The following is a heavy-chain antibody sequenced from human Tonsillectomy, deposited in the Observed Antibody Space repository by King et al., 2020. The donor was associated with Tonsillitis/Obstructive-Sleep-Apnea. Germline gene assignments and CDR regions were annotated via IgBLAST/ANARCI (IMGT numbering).Heavy chain of an antibody. J-gene: IGHJ4*02. CDR3: ARHVGPAAGLDN. CDR1: GGSISSYY. CDR2: IYYSGST. V-gene: IGHV4-59*08. Sequence: QLQESGPGLVKPSETLSLTCTVSGGSISSYYWSWIRQPPGKGLEWIGYIYYSGSTNYNPSLKSRVTISVDTSKNQFSLKLSSVTAADTAVYYCARHVGPAAGLDNWGQGALVTVPS. D-gene: IGHD2-15*01.